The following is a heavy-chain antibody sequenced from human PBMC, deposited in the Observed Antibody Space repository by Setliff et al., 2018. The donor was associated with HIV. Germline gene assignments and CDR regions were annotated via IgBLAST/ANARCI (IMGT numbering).Heavy chain of an antibody. CDR1: GGSISSSSYY. V-gene: IGHV4-39*07. CDR2: IYYRGST. D-gene: IGHD4-17*01. Sequence: SETLSLTCTVSGGSISSSSYYWGWIRQPPGKGLQWIGSIYYRGSTYYNPSLKSRVTMSVDTSKNQFSLKLTSVTASDTAVYYCARAAAGNTGPFDLWGQGSPVTVSS. J-gene: IGHJ4*02. CDR3: ARAAAGNTGPFDL.